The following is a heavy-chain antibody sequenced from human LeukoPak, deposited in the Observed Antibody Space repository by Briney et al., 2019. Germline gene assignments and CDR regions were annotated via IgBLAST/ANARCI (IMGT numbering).Heavy chain of an antibody. CDR3: ARESTAFDY. V-gene: IGHV1-46*01. CDR1: GYTFTSYY. Sequence: ASVKVSCKASGYTFTSYYMHWVRQAPGQGLEWMGLINPTGGSTSYAQQFQGRISMSRDTSTSTVYMEMSSLTSEDTALYYCARESTAFDYWGQGALVTVSS. CDR2: INPTGGST. J-gene: IGHJ4*02.